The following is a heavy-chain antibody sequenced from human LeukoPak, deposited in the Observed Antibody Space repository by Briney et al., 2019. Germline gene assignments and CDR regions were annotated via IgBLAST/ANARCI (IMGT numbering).Heavy chain of an antibody. J-gene: IGHJ4*02. V-gene: IGHV1-8*01. CDR2: MNPNSGNT. Sequence: ASVKVSCKASGYTFTSYDINWVRQATGQGLEWMGWMNPNSGNTGYAQKFQGRVTMTRNTSISTAYMELSSLRSEDTAVYYCARVSDTVAAIPSANFDYWGQGTLVTVSS. CDR1: GYTFTSYD. CDR3: ARVSDTVAAIPSANFDY. D-gene: IGHD5-12*01.